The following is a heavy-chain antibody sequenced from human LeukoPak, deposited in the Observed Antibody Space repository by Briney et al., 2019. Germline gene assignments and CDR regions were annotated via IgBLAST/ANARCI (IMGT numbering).Heavy chain of an antibody. CDR3: ARVAGYYYYYYMDV. CDR2: IYYSGST. J-gene: IGHJ6*03. CDR1: GGSISSYY. V-gene: IGHV4-59*01. Sequence: PSETLSLTCTVSGGSISSYYWSWIRQPPGKGLEWIGYIYYSGSTNYNPSLKSRVTISVDTSKNQFSLKLSSVTAADTAVYYCARVAGYYYYYYMDVWGKGTTVTVSS. D-gene: IGHD6-19*01.